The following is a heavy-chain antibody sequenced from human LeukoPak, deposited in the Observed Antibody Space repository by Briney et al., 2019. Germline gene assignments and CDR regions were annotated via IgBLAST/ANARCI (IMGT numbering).Heavy chain of an antibody. J-gene: IGHJ4*02. CDR3: ARAPGYDYVWGGYRFYFDY. V-gene: IGHV4-34*01. D-gene: IGHD3-16*02. Sequence: PSETLSLTCAVYGGSFSGYYWSWIRQPPGKGLEWIGEINHSGSTNYNPSLKSRVTISVDTSKNQFSLKLSSVTAADTAVYYCARAPGYDYVWGGYRFYFDYWGQGTLVTVSS. CDR2: INHSGST. CDR1: GGSFSGYY.